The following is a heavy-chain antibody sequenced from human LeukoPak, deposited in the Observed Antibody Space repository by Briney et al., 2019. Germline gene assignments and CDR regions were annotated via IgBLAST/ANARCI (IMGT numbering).Heavy chain of an antibody. CDR3: ARSPIQLWLPNYYYYMDV. CDR1: GGSISSYY. Sequence: MASETLSLTCTVSGGSISSYYWSWIRQPAGKGLEWIGRIYTSGSTNYNPSLKSRVTMSVDTSKNQFSLKLSSVTAADTAVYYCARSPIQLWLPNYYYYMDVWGKGTTVTISS. V-gene: IGHV4-4*07. J-gene: IGHJ6*03. D-gene: IGHD5-18*01. CDR2: IYTSGST.